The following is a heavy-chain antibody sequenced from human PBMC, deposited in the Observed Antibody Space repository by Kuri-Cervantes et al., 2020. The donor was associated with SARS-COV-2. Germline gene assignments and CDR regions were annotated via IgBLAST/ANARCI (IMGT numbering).Heavy chain of an antibody. Sequence: GGSLRLSCAASGFTFSSFAIHWVRQAPGKGLEWVAIISYDGNNTYYADSVKGRVTISRDNSRNTLYLQMNSLRTEDTAIYYCARENPYCSGGSCYSGAFDIWGQGTMVTDSS. D-gene: IGHD2-15*01. CDR2: ISYDGNNT. CDR3: ARENPYCSGGSCYSGAFDI. V-gene: IGHV3-30-3*01. J-gene: IGHJ3*02. CDR1: GFTFSSFA.